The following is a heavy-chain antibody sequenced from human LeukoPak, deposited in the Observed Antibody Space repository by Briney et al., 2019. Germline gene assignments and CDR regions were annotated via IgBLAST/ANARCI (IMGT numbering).Heavy chain of an antibody. CDR3: TRAPAAMGPDY. CDR2: ISSNAYGGTT. CDR1: AFTAVDYA. V-gene: IGHV3-49*04. Sequence: GGSLRLSWIVAAFTAVDYAMSWGRPGPGKGGGWVCGISSNAYGGTTEYAACVRGRFTISRDDSKPIAYLLTDSLKPEDTAVYYCTRAPAAMGPDYWGQGTLVTVSS. D-gene: IGHD2-2*01. J-gene: IGHJ4*02.